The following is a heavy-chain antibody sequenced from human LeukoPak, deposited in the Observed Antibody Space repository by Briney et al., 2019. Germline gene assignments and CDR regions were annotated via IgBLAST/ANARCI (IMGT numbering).Heavy chain of an antibody. CDR2: IIPIFGTA. D-gene: IGHD3-9*01. J-gene: IGHJ4*02. V-gene: IGHV1-69*01. CDR1: GGTFSSYA. CDR3: ASELRYFDWLLSH. Sequence: GSSVKVSCKASGGTFSSYAISWVRQAPGQGLEWMGGIIPIFGTANYAQKFQGRVTITADESTSTAYMELSSLRSEDTAVYYCASELRYFDWLLSHWGQGTLVTVSS.